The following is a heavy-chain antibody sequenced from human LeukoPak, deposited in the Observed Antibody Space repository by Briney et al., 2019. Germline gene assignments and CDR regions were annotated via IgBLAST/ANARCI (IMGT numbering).Heavy chain of an antibody. CDR3: AKDFDHQLRYYFDY. Sequence: GGSLRLSCAASRFTFDDYIMHWVRQAPGKGLEWVSLISWDGETTYYADSVKGRFTTSRDNSKNSLYLQMNSLRSEDTALYYCAKDFDHQLRYYFDYWGQGTLVTVSS. CDR2: ISWDGETT. J-gene: IGHJ4*02. CDR1: RFTFDDYI. V-gene: IGHV3-43*01. D-gene: IGHD2-2*01.